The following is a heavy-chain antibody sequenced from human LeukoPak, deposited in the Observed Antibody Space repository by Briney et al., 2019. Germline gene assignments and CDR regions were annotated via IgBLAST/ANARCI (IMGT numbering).Heavy chain of an antibody. CDR1: GYTFTSYG. D-gene: IGHD3-10*01. J-gene: IGHJ4*02. Sequence: ASVKVSCKASGYTFTSYGISWVRQAPGQGLECMGWISAYNGNTNYAQKLQGRVTMTTDTSTSTAYMELRSLRSDDTAVYYCAREMGYYGPWAYYFDYWGQGTLVTVSS. CDR2: ISAYNGNT. V-gene: IGHV1-18*01. CDR3: AREMGYYGPWAYYFDY.